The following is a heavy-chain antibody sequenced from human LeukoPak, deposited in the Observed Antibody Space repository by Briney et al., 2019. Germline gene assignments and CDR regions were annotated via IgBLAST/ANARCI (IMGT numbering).Heavy chain of an antibody. Sequence: GGSLRLSCAASGFSFSSYSMDWVRQAPGKGLVWVSRSDGSPTAYADSVEGRFTISRDNAKNTLYLQMNSLRAEVTAVYYCARESQQYWSVGALDVWGQGTTVTVSS. J-gene: IGHJ6*02. V-gene: IGHV3-74*01. D-gene: IGHD2/OR15-2a*01. CDR2: SDGSPT. CDR1: GFSFSSYS. CDR3: ARESQQYWSVGALDV.